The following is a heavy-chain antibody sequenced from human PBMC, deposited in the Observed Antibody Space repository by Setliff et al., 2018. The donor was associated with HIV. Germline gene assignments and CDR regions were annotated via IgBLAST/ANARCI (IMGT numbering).Heavy chain of an antibody. V-gene: IGHV4-61*09. Sequence: PSETLSLTCAVSGYSISSGYYWSWIRQPAGKGLEWIGHIHTSGSTKYNPSLKSRVTISADTSKNQFSLNLRSVTAADTAVYYCVREGVRRGLGSGSFRYRAYYFDQWGQGTLVTVSS. CDR3: VREGVRRGLGSGSFRYRAYYFDQ. CDR2: IHTSGST. J-gene: IGHJ4*02. D-gene: IGHD3-10*01. CDR1: GYSISSGYY.